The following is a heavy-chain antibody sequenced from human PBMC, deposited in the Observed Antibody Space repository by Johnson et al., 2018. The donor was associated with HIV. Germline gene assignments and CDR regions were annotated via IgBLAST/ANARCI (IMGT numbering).Heavy chain of an antibody. CDR1: GFTFSRYD. V-gene: IGHV3-13*01. J-gene: IGHJ3*02. D-gene: IGHD4-17*01. Sequence: VQLVESGGGVVQPGGSLRLSCAASGFTFSRYDMHWVRQVTGKGLEWVSAIGAAGDTYYSDSVKGRITISRENAKNSLYLQMNSLRVGDTAVYYCASDYGDYDHAFDIWGRGTVVTVSS. CDR2: IGAAGDT. CDR3: ASDYGDYDHAFDI.